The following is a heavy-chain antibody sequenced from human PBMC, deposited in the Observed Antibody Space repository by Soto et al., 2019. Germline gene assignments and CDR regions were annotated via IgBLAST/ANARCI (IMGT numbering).Heavy chain of an antibody. CDR1: GFTFTSSA. CDR3: AYDFWSGSHDAFDI. J-gene: IGHJ3*02. CDR2: IVVGSGNT. Sequence: GPSVKVSCKASGFTFTSSAMQWVRQARGQRLEWIGWIVVGSGNTNYAQKFQERVTITRDMSTSTAYMELSSLRSEDTAVYYCAYDFWSGSHDAFDIWGQGTMVTVSS. V-gene: IGHV1-58*02. D-gene: IGHD3-3*01.